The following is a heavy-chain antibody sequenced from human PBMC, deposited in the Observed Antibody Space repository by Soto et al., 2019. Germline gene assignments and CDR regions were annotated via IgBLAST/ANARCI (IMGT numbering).Heavy chain of an antibody. J-gene: IGHJ6*02. CDR3: AKDQDTAMGIYYYYGMDV. Sequence: SETLSLTCTVSGGSISSGGYYWSWIRQHPGKGLEWIGYIYYSGSTYYNPSLKSRVTISVDTSKNQFSLKLSSVTAADTAVYYCAKDQDTAMGIYYYYGMDVWGQGTTVTVSS. CDR1: GGSISSGGYY. V-gene: IGHV4-31*03. D-gene: IGHD5-18*01. CDR2: IYYSGST.